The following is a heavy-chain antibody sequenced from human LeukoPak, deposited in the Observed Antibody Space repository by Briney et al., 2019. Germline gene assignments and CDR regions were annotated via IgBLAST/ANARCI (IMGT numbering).Heavy chain of an antibody. Sequence: PSETLSLTCTVSGGSISSSSYYWGWIRQPPGKGLEWIGSIYYSGSTYYNPSLKSRVTISVDTSKNQFSLKLSSVTAADTAVYYCARGSIYYPFWYWGQGTLVTVSS. CDR3: ARGSIYYPFWY. CDR1: GGSISSSSYY. CDR2: IYYSGST. J-gene: IGHJ4*02. V-gene: IGHV4-39*07. D-gene: IGHD3-22*01.